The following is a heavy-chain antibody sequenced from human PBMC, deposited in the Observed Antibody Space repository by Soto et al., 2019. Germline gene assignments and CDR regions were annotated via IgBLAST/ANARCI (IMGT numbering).Heavy chain of an antibody. CDR2: IKQDGSEK. CDR1: GFTFSSYW. J-gene: IGHJ4*02. CDR3: AREGIAAAGTQDMVY. V-gene: IGHV3-7*01. D-gene: IGHD6-13*01. Sequence: HPGGSLRLSCAASGFTFSSYWMSWVRQAPGKGLEWVANIKQDGSEKYYVDSVKGRFTISRDNAKNSLYLQMNSLRAEDTAVYYCAREGIAAAGTQDMVYWGQGTLVTVSS.